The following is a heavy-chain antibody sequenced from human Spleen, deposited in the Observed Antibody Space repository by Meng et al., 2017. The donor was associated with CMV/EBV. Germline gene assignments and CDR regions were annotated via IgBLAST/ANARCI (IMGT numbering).Heavy chain of an antibody. D-gene: IGHD4-11*01. J-gene: IGHJ6*02. CDR3: ARDLSPYSNYARYHYYYGMDV. Sequence: GSLRLSCTVSGGSISSYYWSWIRQPPGKGLEWIGYIYYSGSTNYNPSLKSRVTISVDTSKNQFSLKLSSVTAADTAVYYCARDLSPYSNYARYHYYYGMDVWGQGTTVTVSS. CDR2: IYYSGST. V-gene: IGHV4-59*01. CDR1: GGSISSYY.